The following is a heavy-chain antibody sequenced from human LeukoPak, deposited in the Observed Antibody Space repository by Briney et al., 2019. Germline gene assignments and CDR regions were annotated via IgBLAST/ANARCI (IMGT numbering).Heavy chain of an antibody. J-gene: IGHJ4*02. D-gene: IGHD3-10*01. V-gene: IGHV4-34*01. CDR1: GGSFSGYY. CDR3: ARGRGYYYGSGSYYPPKKLISFDY. Sequence: SETLSLTCAVYGGSFSGYYWSWIRQPPGKGLECIGEINHSGSTNYNPSLKSRVTISVDTSKNQFSLKLSSVTAADTAVYYCARGRGYYYGSGSYYPPKKLISFDYWGQGTLVTVSS. CDR2: INHSGST.